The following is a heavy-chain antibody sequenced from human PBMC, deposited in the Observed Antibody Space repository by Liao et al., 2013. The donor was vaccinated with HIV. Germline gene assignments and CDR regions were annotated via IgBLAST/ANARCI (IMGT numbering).Heavy chain of an antibody. CDR3: ARGGGDYYMDV. J-gene: IGHJ6*03. CDR1: GGSISSSSYY. Sequence: QLQLQESGPGLVRPSETLSLTCTVSGGSISSSSYYWGWIRQPPGKGLEWIGSIYYSGSTYYNPSLKSRVTISVDTSKNQCSLKLNSVTAADTAVYYCARGGGDYYMDVWGEGTTVTVSS. CDR2: IYYSGST. V-gene: IGHV4-39*07.